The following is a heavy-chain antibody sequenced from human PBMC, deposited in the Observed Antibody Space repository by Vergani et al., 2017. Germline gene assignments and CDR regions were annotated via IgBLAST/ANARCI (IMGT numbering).Heavy chain of an antibody. J-gene: IGHJ5*02. CDR3: ATRWDRVSGFDP. Sequence: QVRLVQSGAEVKKPGSSVKVSCKASVGTFSSYTINWVRQAPGQGLVWMGRIIPILGIANYAQKFQGRVTITADKSTSTAYMELNSLRSEDTAVYYCATRWDRVSGFDPWGQGTLVTVSS. CDR1: VGTFSSYT. D-gene: IGHD5-24*01. CDR2: IIPILGIA. V-gene: IGHV1-69*02.